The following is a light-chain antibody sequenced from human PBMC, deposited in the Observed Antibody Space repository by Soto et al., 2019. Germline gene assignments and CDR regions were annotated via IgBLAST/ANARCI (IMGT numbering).Light chain of an antibody. CDR1: RSVSSY. J-gene: IGKJ2*01. CDR3: QQRSNWPLMYT. Sequence: EIVLTQSPATLSLSPGERATLSCRASRSVSSYLAWYQQKPGQAPRLLIYDASNSATGIPARFSGSGSGTDFTLTISSLEPEDFAVYYCQQRSNWPLMYTFGQGTKLEIK. V-gene: IGKV3-11*01. CDR2: DAS.